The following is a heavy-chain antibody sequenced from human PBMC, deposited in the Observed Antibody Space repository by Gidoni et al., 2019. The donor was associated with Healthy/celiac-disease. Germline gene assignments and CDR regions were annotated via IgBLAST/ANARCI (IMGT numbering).Heavy chain of an antibody. J-gene: IGHJ4*02. CDR3: AKGTMIVVAVTGGYGALDY. CDR1: GFTFSSYG. CDR2: ISYDGSNK. D-gene: IGHD3-22*01. Sequence: QVQLVESGGGVVQPGRSLRLSCAASGFTFSSYGMHWVRQAPGKGLEWVAVISYDGSNKYYADSVKGRFTISRDNSKNTLYLQMNSLRAEDTAVYYCAKGTMIVVAVTGGYGALDYWSQGTLVTVSS. V-gene: IGHV3-30*18.